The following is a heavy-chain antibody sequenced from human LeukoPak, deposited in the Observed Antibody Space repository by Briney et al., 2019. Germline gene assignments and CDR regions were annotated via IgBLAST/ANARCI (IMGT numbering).Heavy chain of an antibody. Sequence: PGGSLRLSCAAFGFTFSSYSMNWVRQAPGKGLEWVSSISSSNSYTYYTDSVRGRFTISRDNAKNSLYLQMNSLRAEDTAVYYCARDEHQYFHASTGRFDYWGQGILVTVSS. CDR1: GFTFSSYS. J-gene: IGHJ4*02. CDR2: ISSSNSYT. V-gene: IGHV3-21*01. D-gene: IGHD2-8*02. CDR3: ARDEHQYFHASTGRFDY.